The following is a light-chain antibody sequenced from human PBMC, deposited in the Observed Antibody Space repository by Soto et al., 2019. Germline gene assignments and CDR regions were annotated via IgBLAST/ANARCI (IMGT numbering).Light chain of an antibody. CDR3: QQSYSTPPT. J-gene: IGKJ1*01. V-gene: IGKV1-39*01. CDR2: AAS. Sequence: DIQMTQSPSSLSASVGDRVTITCRASQSISSYLNWYQQKPGKAPKLLIYAASNLQSGVPSRFSGSGSGTAFTLTISSLQPEDFATYYCQQSYSTPPTFGQGTKVESK. CDR1: QSISSY.